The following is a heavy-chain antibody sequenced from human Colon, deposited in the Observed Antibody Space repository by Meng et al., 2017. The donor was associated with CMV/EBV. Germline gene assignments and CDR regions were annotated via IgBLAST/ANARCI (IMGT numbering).Heavy chain of an antibody. J-gene: IGHJ4*02. D-gene: IGHD4-17*01. CDR2: IYADDST. V-gene: IGHV3-66*01. Sequence: VWRVVFGGNWVQPGGPRRPSCGVSGFIVNDKCMSWVRRAPGKGLEWVSIIYADDSTYYADCVRGRFTISRDNSKNTLFLQMNSLGAEDTAVYYCARNLESSVNSMDYWGQGTLVTVSS. CDR1: GFIVNDKC. CDR3: ARNLESSVNSMDY.